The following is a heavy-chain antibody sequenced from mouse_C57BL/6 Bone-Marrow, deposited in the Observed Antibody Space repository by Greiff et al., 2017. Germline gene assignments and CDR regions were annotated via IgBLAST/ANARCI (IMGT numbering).Heavy chain of an antibody. CDR3: ARITYYGVARGYFDV. D-gene: IGHD2-10*01. CDR2: IWTGGGT. J-gene: IGHJ1*03. V-gene: IGHV2-9-1*01. Sequence: VKLMESGPGLVAPSQSLSITCTVSGFSLTSYAISWVRQPPGKGLEWLGVIWTGGGTNYNSALKSRLSISKDNSKSQVFLKMNSLQTDDTARYYCARITYYGVARGYFDVWGTGTTVTVSS. CDR1: GFSLTSYA.